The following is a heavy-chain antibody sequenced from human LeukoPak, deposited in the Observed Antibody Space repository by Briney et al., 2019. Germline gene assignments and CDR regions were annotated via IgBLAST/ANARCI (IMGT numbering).Heavy chain of an antibody. D-gene: IGHD3-3*01. CDR2: IYHSGST. V-gene: IGHV4-38-2*02. CDR3: ARAIYDFWSGYYPPTRYNWFDP. J-gene: IGHJ5*02. CDR1: GYSISSGYY. Sequence: SETLSLTCTVSGYSISSGYYWGWIRQPPGKGLEWIGSIYHSGSTYYNPSLKSRVTISVDTSKNQFSLKLSSVTAADMAVYYCARAIYDFWSGYYPPTRYNWFDPWGQGTLVTVSS.